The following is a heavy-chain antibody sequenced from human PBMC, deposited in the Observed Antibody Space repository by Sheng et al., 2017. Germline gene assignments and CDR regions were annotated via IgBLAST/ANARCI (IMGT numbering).Heavy chain of an antibody. V-gene: IGHV2-70*04. CDR2: IDWDDDK. J-gene: IGHJ5*02. Sequence: QVTLKESGPALVKPTQTLTLTCTFSGFSLSTSGMRVSWIRQPPGKALEWLARIDWDDDKFYSPSLKTRLTISKDTSKNQVVLTMTNMDPVDTGTYYCARGMASAGPNWFDPWGQGILVTVSS. CDR3: ARGMASAGPNWFDP. D-gene: IGHD6-13*01. CDR1: GFSLSTSGMR.